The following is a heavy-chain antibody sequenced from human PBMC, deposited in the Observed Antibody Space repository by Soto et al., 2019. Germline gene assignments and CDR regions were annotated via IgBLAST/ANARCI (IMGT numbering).Heavy chain of an antibody. V-gene: IGHV3-53*01. J-gene: IGHJ6*01. Sequence: GGSLILSCAATRFTVRSNYMRWVHQAPGKGLEWVSVIYSGGSTYYADSVKGRFTISRDNSKNTLYLQMNSLRAEDTAVYYCASTSTVVTLYYYYYGMDVWGQGT. CDR1: RFTVRSNY. CDR2: IYSGGST. CDR3: ASTSTVVTLYYYYYGMDV. D-gene: IGHD4-17*01.